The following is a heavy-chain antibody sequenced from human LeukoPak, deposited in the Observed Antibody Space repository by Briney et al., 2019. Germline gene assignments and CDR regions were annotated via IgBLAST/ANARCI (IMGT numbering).Heavy chain of an antibody. D-gene: IGHD6-19*01. J-gene: IGHJ6*02. Sequence: QSGGSLRLSCAASGFTFSSYAMSWVRQAPGKGLQWVSAISGSGDSTYYADSVKGRFTISRDNSKNTLYLQMNSLRAEDTAVYYCAKNSGWHYYYCMDVWGQGTTVTVSS. CDR2: ISGSGDST. CDR3: AKNSGWHYYYCMDV. V-gene: IGHV3-23*01. CDR1: GFTFSSYA.